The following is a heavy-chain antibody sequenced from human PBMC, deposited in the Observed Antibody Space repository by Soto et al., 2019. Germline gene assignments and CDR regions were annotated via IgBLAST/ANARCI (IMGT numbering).Heavy chain of an antibody. D-gene: IGHD3-3*01. CDR3: TTGLHVLRFLEWLPPLYYYYYYMDV. J-gene: IGHJ6*03. Sequence: GGSLRLSCAASGFTFSNAWMSWVRQAPGKGLEWVGRIKSKTDGGTTDYAAPVKGRFTISRDDSKNTLYLQMNSLKTEDTAVYYCTTGLHVLRFLEWLPPLYYYYYYMDVWGKGTTVTVSS. CDR2: IKSKTDGGTT. V-gene: IGHV3-15*01. CDR1: GFTFSNAW.